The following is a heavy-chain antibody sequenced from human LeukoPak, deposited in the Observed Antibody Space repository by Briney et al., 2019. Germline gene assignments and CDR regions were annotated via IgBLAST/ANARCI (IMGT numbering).Heavy chain of an antibody. CDR1: GFTFSSHW. Sequence: GGSLRLSCAASGFTFSSHWMYWVRQVPGEGLVWVSRINTDGSSTSYADSVKGRFTMSRDNAKNALYLQMNSLRAEDTALYYCTRDLHNXGMDVWGQGTTVTVSS. V-gene: IGHV3-74*01. J-gene: IGHJ6*02. CDR2: INTDGSST. D-gene: IGHD1-1*01. CDR3: TRDLHNXGMDV.